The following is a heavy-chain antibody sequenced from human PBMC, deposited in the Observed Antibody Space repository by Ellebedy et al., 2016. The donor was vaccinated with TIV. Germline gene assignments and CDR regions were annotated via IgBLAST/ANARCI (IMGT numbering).Heavy chain of an antibody. CDR3: AREKLAVAGFDY. V-gene: IGHV3-33*01. D-gene: IGHD6-19*01. J-gene: IGHJ4*02. Sequence: GESLKISCAASGFTFSTYGMHWVRQAPGKGLEWVAVIWYDGSNKYYADSVKGRFTISRDNSKNTLYLQMNSLRAEDTAVYYCAREKLAVAGFDYWGQGTLVTVSS. CDR1: GFTFSTYG. CDR2: IWYDGSNK.